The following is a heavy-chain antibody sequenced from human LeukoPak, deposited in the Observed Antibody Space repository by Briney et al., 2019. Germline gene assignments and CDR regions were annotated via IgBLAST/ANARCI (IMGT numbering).Heavy chain of an antibody. Sequence: SETLSLTCSVSGYSINTGYYWGWIRQPPGKGLEWIGSVWHSRSPYYNPSLKSRLTISVDTSKNQFSLKLNSVTAADTAVYYCANADRYCSDGSCHVPDAFDFWGQGTMVTVSS. CDR2: VWHSRSP. V-gene: IGHV4-38-2*02. CDR3: ANADRYCSDGSCHVPDAFDF. D-gene: IGHD2-15*01. J-gene: IGHJ3*01. CDR1: GYSINTGYY.